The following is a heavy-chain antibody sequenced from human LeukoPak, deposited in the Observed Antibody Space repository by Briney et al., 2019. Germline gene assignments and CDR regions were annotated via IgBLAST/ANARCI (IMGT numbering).Heavy chain of an antibody. J-gene: IGHJ4*02. D-gene: IGHD6-19*01. Sequence: GGSLRLSCAASGFTVSSNYMSWVRQAPGKGLEWVSVIYSGGSTYYADSVKGRFTISRDNSKNTLYLQMNSLRAEDTAVYYCARGRSPRYSSGWVYYFDYWGQGTLVTVSS. CDR2: IYSGGST. CDR1: GFTVSSNY. V-gene: IGHV3-53*01. CDR3: ARGRSPRYSSGWVYYFDY.